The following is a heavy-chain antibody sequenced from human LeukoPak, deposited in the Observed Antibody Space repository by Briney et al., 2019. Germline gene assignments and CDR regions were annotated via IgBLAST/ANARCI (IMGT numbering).Heavy chain of an antibody. CDR1: GFTFSSYS. Sequence: GGSLTLSCAASGFTFSSYSMNWVRQAPGKGLEWVSSINSSSSYIYYADSVKGRFTISRDNAKNSLYLQMNSLRAEDTAVYYCARDSNWNYVGVYNWFGPWGQGTLVTVSS. CDR2: INSSSSYI. V-gene: IGHV3-21*01. D-gene: IGHD1-7*01. J-gene: IGHJ5*02. CDR3: ARDSNWNYVGVYNWFGP.